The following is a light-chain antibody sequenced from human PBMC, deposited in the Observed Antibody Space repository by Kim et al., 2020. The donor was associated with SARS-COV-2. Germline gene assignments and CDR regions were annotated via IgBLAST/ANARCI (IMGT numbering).Light chain of an antibody. CDR1: SSDVGGYNY. CDR3: SSYTGRTPYV. CDR2: DVS. J-gene: IGLJ1*01. Sequence: QSALTQPASVSGSPGQTITISCTGTSSDVGGYNYVSWYQQHPGKAPKLMIYDVSNRPSGVSKCFSGSKSGNTASLTISGLQAEDEADYYCSSYTGRTPYVFGTGTKLTVL. V-gene: IGLV2-14*03.